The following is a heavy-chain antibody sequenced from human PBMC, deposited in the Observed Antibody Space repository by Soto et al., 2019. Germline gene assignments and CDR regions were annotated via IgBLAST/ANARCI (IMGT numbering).Heavy chain of an antibody. J-gene: IGHJ4*02. V-gene: IGHV3-53*01. Sequence: EVQLVESGGGLIQPGGSLRLSCAASGFIVSDDFMSWVRQAPGKGLEWVSVIYSGGGTYYAESVKGRFTMSRDHSKNSLYLQMNGLRVEDTALYYCARQGPSSSWGDWGQGTLVTVSS. CDR3: ARQGPSSSWGD. D-gene: IGHD6-13*01. CDR2: IYSGGGT. CDR1: GFIVSDDF.